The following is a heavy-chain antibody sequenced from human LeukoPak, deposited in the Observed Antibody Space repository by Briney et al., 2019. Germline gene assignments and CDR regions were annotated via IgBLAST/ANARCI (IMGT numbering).Heavy chain of an antibody. CDR2: VYYSGST. CDR3: ARVLDLSKRGLDAFDI. D-gene: IGHD3-16*01. Sequence: SETLSLTCTVSGGSISSYFWSWIRQPPGKGLEWLGYVYYSGSTNYNPSLKSRVTISVDTSKKQFSLKLSSATAADTAVYYCARVLDLSKRGLDAFDIWGQGTMVTVSS. CDR1: GGSISSYF. J-gene: IGHJ3*02. V-gene: IGHV4-59*01.